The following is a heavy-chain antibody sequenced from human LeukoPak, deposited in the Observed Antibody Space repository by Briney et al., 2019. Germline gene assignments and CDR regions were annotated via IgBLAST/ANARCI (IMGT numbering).Heavy chain of an antibody. J-gene: IGHJ4*02. Sequence: PSETLSLTCTVSRGSLSSYYWSWIRQPPGKGLEWIGYIYYSGSTNYNPSLKSRVTISVDTSKNQFSLKLSSVTAADTAVYYCATTYGDYVPGYFDYWGQGTLVTVSS. CDR3: ATTYGDYVPGYFDY. CDR1: RGSLSSYY. V-gene: IGHV4-59*01. CDR2: IYYSGST. D-gene: IGHD4-17*01.